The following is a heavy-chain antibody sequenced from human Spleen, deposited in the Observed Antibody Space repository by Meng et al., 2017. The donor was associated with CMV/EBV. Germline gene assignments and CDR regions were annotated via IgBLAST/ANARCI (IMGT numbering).Heavy chain of an antibody. CDR2: IGSGGGPI. D-gene: IGHD2-15*01. V-gene: IGHV3-48*01. CDR3: AKEGRHCSGGNCYSYFDY. Sequence: GGSLRLSCVASGSTFSSDNMNWVRQAPGKGLEWISFIGSGGGPIYYADSVKGRFTISRDNSKNTLYLQVNSLRPDDTAVYYCAKEGRHCSGGNCYSYFDYWGQGTLVTVSS. J-gene: IGHJ4*02. CDR1: GSTFSSDN.